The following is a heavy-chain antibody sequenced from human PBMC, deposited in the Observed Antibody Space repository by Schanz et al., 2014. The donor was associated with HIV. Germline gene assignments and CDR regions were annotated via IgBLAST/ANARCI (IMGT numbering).Heavy chain of an antibody. J-gene: IGHJ4*02. CDR2: ISWNSGSI. CDR1: GFTFSNYA. V-gene: IGHV3-9*01. CDR3: AKGASTYHDSSGFYPDY. Sequence: EVQLLESGGGLVQPGGSLRLSCAASGFTFSNYAMIWVRQAPGKGLEWVSGISWNSGSIGYADSVKGRFTISRDNAKNSLYLQMNSLRAEDTAVYYCAKGASTYHDSSGFYPDYWSQGTLVTVSS. D-gene: IGHD3-22*01.